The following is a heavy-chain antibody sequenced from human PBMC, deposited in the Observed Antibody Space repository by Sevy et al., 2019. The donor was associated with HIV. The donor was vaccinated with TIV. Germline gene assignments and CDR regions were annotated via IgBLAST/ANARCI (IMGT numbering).Heavy chain of an antibody. CDR3: AGYYHGSGTYYNVGLY. J-gene: IGHJ4*02. V-gene: IGHV3-30*03. CDR2: ISYDGHKR. Sequence: GGSLRLSCAVSGFTFSDYGMHWVRQAPGKGLEWMALISYDGHKRYYADSVKGRFTISRDNSKNTLYLQMSSLRTEDPAMYYCAGYYHGSGTYYNVGLYWGQGTLVTVSS. CDR1: GFTFSDYG. D-gene: IGHD3-10*01.